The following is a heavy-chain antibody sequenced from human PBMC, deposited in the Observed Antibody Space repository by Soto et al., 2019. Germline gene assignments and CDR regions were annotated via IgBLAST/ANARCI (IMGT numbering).Heavy chain of an antibody. V-gene: IGHV3-33*01. CDR3: TRDWTSSWTPGV. CDR1: GYTFSYYG. J-gene: IGHJ4*02. D-gene: IGHD6-13*01. Sequence: QVQLVESGGAVVQPGRSLRVSCAASGYTFSYYGMHWVRQAPGKGLEWVASIWAGGGAKAYRDSVMGRFSVSRDDSKNTLYLQMDSLRAEDSAVYYCTRDWTSSWTPGVWGQGTLVTVSS. CDR2: IWAGGGAK.